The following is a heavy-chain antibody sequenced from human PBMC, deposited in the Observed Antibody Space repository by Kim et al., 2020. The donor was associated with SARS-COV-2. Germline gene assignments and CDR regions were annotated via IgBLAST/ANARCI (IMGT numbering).Heavy chain of an antibody. CDR3: AREDWRISSTSQENYYGRGV. CDR1: GGSISSYY. V-gene: IGHV4-4*07. CDR2: IYTSGST. J-gene: IGHJ6*02. D-gene: IGHD2-2*01. Sequence: SETLSLTCTVSGGSISSYYWSWIRQPAGKGLEWIGRIYTSGSTNYNPSLKSRVTMSVDTSKNQFSLKLSSVTAADTAVYYCAREDWRISSTSQENYYGRGVWGHXXTVTVSS.